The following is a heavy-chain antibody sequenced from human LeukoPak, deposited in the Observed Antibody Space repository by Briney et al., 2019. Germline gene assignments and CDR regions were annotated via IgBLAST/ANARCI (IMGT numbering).Heavy chain of an antibody. V-gene: IGHV3-48*03. Sequence: GGSLRLSCAASGFTFSSYEMNWVRQAPGKGLEWVSYISSSGSTIYYADSVKGRFTISRDNAKNSLYLQMNSLRAEDTAVYYCADLNGRMDVWGQGTTVTVSS. J-gene: IGHJ6*02. D-gene: IGHD2-8*01. CDR3: ADLNGRMDV. CDR2: ISSSGSTI. CDR1: GFTFSSYE.